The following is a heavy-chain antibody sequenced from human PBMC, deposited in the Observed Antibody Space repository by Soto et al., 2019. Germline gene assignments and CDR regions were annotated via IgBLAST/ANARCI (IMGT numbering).Heavy chain of an antibody. CDR3: ARDKTEVTTFVYYYYCMDV. CDR1: GGSISSGGYY. J-gene: IGHJ6*02. Sequence: SETLSLTCTVSGGSISSGGYYWSWIRHHPGKGLEWIGYIYYSGSTYYNPSLKSRVTISVDTSKNQFSLKLSSVTAADTAVYYCARDKTEVTTFVYYYYCMDVWGQGTTVTVSS. CDR2: IYYSGST. D-gene: IGHD3-16*01. V-gene: IGHV4-31*03.